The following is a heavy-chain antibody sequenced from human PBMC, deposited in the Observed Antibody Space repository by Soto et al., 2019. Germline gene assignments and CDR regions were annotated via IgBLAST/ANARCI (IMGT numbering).Heavy chain of an antibody. V-gene: IGHV4-34*01. CDR1: GGSFSGYY. D-gene: IGHD1-7*01. J-gene: IGHJ3*02. CDR3: ARGPNWNYFAFDI. Sequence: SETLSLTCAVYGGSFSGYYWSWIRQPPGKGLEWIGEINHSGSTNYNPSLKSRVTISVDTSKNQFSLKLSSVTAADTAVYYCARGPNWNYFAFDIWGQGTMVTVSS. CDR2: INHSGST.